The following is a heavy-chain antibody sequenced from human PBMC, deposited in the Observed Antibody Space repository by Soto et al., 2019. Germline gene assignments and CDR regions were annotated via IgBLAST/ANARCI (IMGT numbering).Heavy chain of an antibody. CDR2: INPSGGST. CDR1: GYTFTSYY. CDR3: ARGGQQKLSKGYFDH. Sequence: ESLKISCKASGYTFTSYYMHWVRQAPGQGLEWMGIINPSGGSTSYAQKFQGRVTMTRDTSTSTVYMELSSLRSEATAAYNCARGGQQKLSKGYFDHWGQGTLVTVSS. V-gene: IGHV1-46*01. J-gene: IGHJ4*02. D-gene: IGHD3-16*01.